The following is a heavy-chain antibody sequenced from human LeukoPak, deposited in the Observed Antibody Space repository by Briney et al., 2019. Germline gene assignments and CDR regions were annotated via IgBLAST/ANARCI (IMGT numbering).Heavy chain of an antibody. CDR3: ARCRIVGATRPFDY. D-gene: IGHD1-26*01. Sequence: PSETLSLTCAVYGGSFSGYYWSWIRQPPGKGLEWIGEINHSGSTNYNPSLKSRVTISVDTSKNQFSLKLSSVTAADTAVYYCARCRIVGATRPFDYWGQGSLVTVSS. CDR1: GGSFSGYY. CDR2: INHSGST. V-gene: IGHV4-34*01. J-gene: IGHJ4*02.